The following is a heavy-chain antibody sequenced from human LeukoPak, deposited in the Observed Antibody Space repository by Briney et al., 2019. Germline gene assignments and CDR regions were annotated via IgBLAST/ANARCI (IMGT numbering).Heavy chain of an antibody. D-gene: IGHD2-2*02. Sequence: SETLSLTCAVSGGSISSGGYSWSWIRQPPGKGLEWIGYIYQSGMSYYNPSLKSRVTISVDTSKNQFSLRLSSVTAADTAVYYCARDPSYCSSSSCYTSWGQGTLVTVSS. V-gene: IGHV4-30-2*01. CDR3: ARDPSYCSSSSCYTS. CDR2: IYQSGMS. CDR1: GGSISSGGYS. J-gene: IGHJ5*02.